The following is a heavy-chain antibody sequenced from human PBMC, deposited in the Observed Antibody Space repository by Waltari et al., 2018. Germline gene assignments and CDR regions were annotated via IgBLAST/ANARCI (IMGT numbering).Heavy chain of an antibody. CDR3: ARQSRTGWYAGEDA. CDR1: DGPLDSTPSY. CDR2: ISHRGNT. V-gene: IGHV4-39*01. Sequence: QVQLQESGPGLVKPSETLSLTCTVADGPLDSTPSYWAWIRQPPGRGMEWIGSISHRGNTFYNPSLKSRVTILVDRSKNHFSLNLNSVTAADTAMYYCARQSRTGWYAGEDAWGQGTLVTVSS. J-gene: IGHJ5*02. D-gene: IGHD6-19*01.